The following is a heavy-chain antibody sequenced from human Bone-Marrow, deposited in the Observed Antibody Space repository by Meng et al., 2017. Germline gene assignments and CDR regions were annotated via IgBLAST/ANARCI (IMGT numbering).Heavy chain of an antibody. CDR1: GYTFTSYG. CDR3: VKERELGSFDY. D-gene: IGHD1-26*01. J-gene: IGHJ4*02. Sequence: QVQVVQSGAEVQKPGASVKVTCKASGYTFTSYGISWVRQAPGQGLEWMGWISAYNGNTNYAQKLQGRVTMTTDTSTSTAYMELRSLRSDDTAVYYCVKERELGSFDYWGQGTLVTVSS. V-gene: IGHV1-18*01. CDR2: ISAYNGNT.